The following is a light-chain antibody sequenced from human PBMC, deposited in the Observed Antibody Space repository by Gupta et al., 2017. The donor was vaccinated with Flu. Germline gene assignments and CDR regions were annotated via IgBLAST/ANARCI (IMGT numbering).Light chain of an antibody. J-gene: IGKJ1*01. CDR3: QQKNNSPRT. Sequence: SLGERATINCSTNQSRWDRYKNKDFLCWYQQKPGQPPKLLIYWASTRECGVPCRFSGSGSGTDFTLTISNRQAEDVAVYYCQQKNNSPRTFGQGTQVEIK. CDR2: WAS. V-gene: IGKV4-1*01. CDR1: QSRWDRYKNKDF.